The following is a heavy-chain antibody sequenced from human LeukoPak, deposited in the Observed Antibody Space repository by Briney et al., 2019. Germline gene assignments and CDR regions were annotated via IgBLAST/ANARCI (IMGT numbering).Heavy chain of an antibody. CDR2: IYHSGST. CDR3: ARGSSWSWGYYYMDV. CDR1: GYSISSGYY. D-gene: IGHD6-13*01. J-gene: IGHJ6*03. Sequence: SETPSLTCTVSGYSISSGYYWGWIRQPPGKGLEWIGSIYHSGSTYYNPSLKSRVTISVDTSKNQFSLELSSVTAADTAMYYCARGSSWSWGYYYMDVWGKGTTVNVSS. V-gene: IGHV4-38-2*02.